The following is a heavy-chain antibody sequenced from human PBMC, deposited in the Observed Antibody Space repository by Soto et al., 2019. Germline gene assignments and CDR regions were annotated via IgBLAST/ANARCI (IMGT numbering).Heavy chain of an antibody. CDR3: ASRTSGWYFDY. Sequence: EVQLLESGGGLVQPGGSLRLSCTASGFTFSSYAMNWVRQAPGKGLEWVSVISGSGGSTYYADSVKGRFTISRDNSKNTLDLQMNSLRAEDTAVYYCASRTSGWYFDYWRQGTLVTVSS. V-gene: IGHV3-23*01. D-gene: IGHD6-19*01. CDR2: ISGSGGST. CDR1: GFTFSSYA. J-gene: IGHJ4*02.